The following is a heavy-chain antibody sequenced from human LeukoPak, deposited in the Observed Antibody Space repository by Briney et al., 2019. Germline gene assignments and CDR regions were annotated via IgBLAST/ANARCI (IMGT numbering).Heavy chain of an antibody. CDR3: ANPLLGGSDLFDY. Sequence: GGSLRLSCAASALTFSSYAMSWVRQAPGKGVEWASAISGSGGGTYYADSVRGRFTISRDNAKNTLYLRMNSLTAEDTAGYYGANPLLGGSDLFDYWGQGTLVTVSS. V-gene: IGHV3-23*01. CDR1: ALTFSSYA. J-gene: IGHJ4*02. CDR2: ISGSGGGT. D-gene: IGHD6-25*01.